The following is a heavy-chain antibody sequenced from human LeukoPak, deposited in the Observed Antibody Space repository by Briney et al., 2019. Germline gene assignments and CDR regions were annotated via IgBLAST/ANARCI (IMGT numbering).Heavy chain of an antibody. CDR1: GGSISRYY. J-gene: IGHJ4*02. Sequence: SETLSLTCTVSGGSISRYYWSWIRQPPGKGLEWIGYIYYSGSTNYNPSLKSRVTISVDTSKNQFSLKLRSVTAADTAVYYFARVTGYMIEDYFDYWGQGTLVTVSS. D-gene: IGHD3-22*01. CDR3: ARVTGYMIEDYFDY. V-gene: IGHV4-59*01. CDR2: IYYSGST.